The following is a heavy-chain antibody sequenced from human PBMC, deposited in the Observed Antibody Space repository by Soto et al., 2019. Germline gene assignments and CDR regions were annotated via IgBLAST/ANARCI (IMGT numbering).Heavy chain of an antibody. CDR2: MNPNSGNT. CDR1: GYTFTSYD. CDR3: ARHGLPMAMTDY. V-gene: IGHV1-8*01. J-gene: IGHJ4*02. D-gene: IGHD2-21*01. Sequence: ASVKVSCKASGYTFTSYDINWVRQATGQGLEWMGWMNPNSGNTGYAQKFQGRVTMTRNTSISTAYMELSSLRSEDTAVYYCARHGLPMAMTDYWGQGTLVTVSS.